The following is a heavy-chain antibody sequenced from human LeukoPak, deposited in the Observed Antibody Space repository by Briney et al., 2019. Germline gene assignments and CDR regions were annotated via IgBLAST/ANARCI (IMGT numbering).Heavy chain of an antibody. J-gene: IGHJ4*02. CDR1: GGTFSSYV. V-gene: IGHV1-69*06. D-gene: IGHD2-15*01. Sequence: ASVKVSCKASGGTFSSYVISWVRQAPGQGLEWMGGIIPIFGTANYAQKFQGRVTITADKSTSTAYMELSSLRSEDTAVYYCARFKGGYCSGGSCEYFDYWGQGTLVTVSS. CDR3: ARFKGGYCSGGSCEYFDY. CDR2: IIPIFGTA.